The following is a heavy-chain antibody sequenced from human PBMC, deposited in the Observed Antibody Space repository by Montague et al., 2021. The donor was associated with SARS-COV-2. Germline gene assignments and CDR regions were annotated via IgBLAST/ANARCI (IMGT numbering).Heavy chain of an antibody. Sequence: SETLSLTCTVSGGSISSSSYYWGWLRQPPGKGLEWIGSIYYSGSTYYNPSLKSRVTTSVDTSKNQFSLKLSSVTAADTAVYYCARHPRGYYDYVWGSPSYYFDYWGQGTLVTVSS. V-gene: IGHV4-39*01. D-gene: IGHD3-16*01. J-gene: IGHJ4*02. CDR3: ARHPRGYYDYVWGSPSYYFDY. CDR1: GGSISSSSYY. CDR2: IYYSGST.